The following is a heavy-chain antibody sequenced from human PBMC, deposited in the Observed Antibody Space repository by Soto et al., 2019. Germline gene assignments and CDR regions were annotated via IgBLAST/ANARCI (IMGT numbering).Heavy chain of an antibody. CDR3: ARSIGNSGYSNDAFDI. J-gene: IGHJ3*02. Sequence: GESLKISCKGSGYSFTSYWIGWVRQMPGKGLEWMGIIYPGDSDTRYSPSFQGQVTISADKSISTAYLQWSSLKASDTAMYYCARSIGNSGYSNDAFDIWGQGTMVTVSS. CDR1: GYSFTSYW. V-gene: IGHV5-51*01. D-gene: IGHD5-12*01. CDR2: IYPGDSDT.